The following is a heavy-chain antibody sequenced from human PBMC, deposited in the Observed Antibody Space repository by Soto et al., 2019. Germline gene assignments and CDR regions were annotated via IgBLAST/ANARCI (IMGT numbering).Heavy chain of an antibody. D-gene: IGHD4-17*01. CDR3: ASGGPYGDIPYWGFGLDY. V-gene: IGHV1-46*03. CDR2: INPSGGST. CDR1: GYTFTSYY. J-gene: IGHJ4*02. Sequence: GASVKVSCKASGYTFTSYYMHWVRQAPGQGIEWMGIINPSGGSTSYAQKFQGRVTMTRDTSTSTVYMELSSLRSEDTAVYYCASGGPYGDIPYWGFGLDYWGQGTLVTVSS.